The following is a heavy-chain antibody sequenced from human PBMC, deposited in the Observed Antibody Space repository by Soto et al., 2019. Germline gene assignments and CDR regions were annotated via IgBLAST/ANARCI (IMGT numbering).Heavy chain of an antibody. CDR1: GYSFTSYW. D-gene: IGHD3-3*01. V-gene: IGHV5-51*01. Sequence: PGESLKISCKGSGYSFTSYWIGWVRQMPGKGLEWMGIIYPGDSDTRYSPSFQGQVTISADKSISTAYLQWSSLKASDTAMYYCARSDSRHYYYYGMDVWGQGTTVTVSS. CDR3: ARSDSRHYYYYGMDV. J-gene: IGHJ6*02. CDR2: IYPGDSDT.